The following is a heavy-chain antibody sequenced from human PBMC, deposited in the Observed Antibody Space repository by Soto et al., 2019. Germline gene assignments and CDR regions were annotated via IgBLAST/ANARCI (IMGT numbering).Heavy chain of an antibody. CDR1: GFTFSDHH. V-gene: IGHV3-72*01. D-gene: IGHD1-26*01. CDR2: TRNKGNSYTT. CDR3: AFVGATRAY. J-gene: IGHJ4*02. Sequence: EVQLVESGGALVQPGGSLRLSCAASGFTFSDHHMDWVRQAPGKGLEWVGRTRNKGNSYTTEYAASVKGRFTISRDESSNSLLLQMNRLKAADTAVYSSAFVGATRAYWGQGTLVTVSS.